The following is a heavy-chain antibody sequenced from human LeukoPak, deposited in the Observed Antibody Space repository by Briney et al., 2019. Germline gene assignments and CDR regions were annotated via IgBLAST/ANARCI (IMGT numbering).Heavy chain of an antibody. Sequence: PGGSLRLSCAASGFTFSSYGMHWVRQAPGKGLEWVAVISYDGSSKYYADSVKGRFTISRDNSKNTLYLQMNSLRAEDTAVYYCAREFRYSSGLANDYWGQGTLVTVSS. CDR1: GFTFSSYG. V-gene: IGHV3-30*03. J-gene: IGHJ4*02. CDR3: AREFRYSSGLANDY. D-gene: IGHD6-19*01. CDR2: ISYDGSSK.